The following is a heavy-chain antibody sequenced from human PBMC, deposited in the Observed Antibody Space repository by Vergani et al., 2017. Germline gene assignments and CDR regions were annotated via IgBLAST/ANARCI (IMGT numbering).Heavy chain of an antibody. V-gene: IGHV4-59*12. J-gene: IGHJ4*02. D-gene: IGHD3-3*01. CDR2: IYYSGST. CDR1: GGSISSYY. Sequence: QVQLQESGPGLVKPSETLSLTCTVSGGSISSYYLRWIRQPPGNGLEWIGYIYYSGSTNYNPSLKSRVTISVDTSKNQFSLKLSSVTAADTAVYYCARGGYDFWSGQSPYFDYWGQGTLVTVSS. CDR3: ARGGYDFWSGQSPYFDY.